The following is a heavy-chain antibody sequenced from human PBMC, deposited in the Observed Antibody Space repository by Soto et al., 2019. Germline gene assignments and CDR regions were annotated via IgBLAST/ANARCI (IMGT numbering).Heavy chain of an antibody. D-gene: IGHD2-2*01. CDR3: ARSQGSSTSLAIYYYYYYGMGV. V-gene: IGHV1-69*01. J-gene: IGHJ6*02. CDR2: IIPISGTA. CDR1: GGTFSSYA. Sequence: QVQLVQSGAEVKKPGSSVKVSCKASGGTFSSYAISWVRQAPGQGLEWMGGIIPISGTANYAQKFQGRVTITADESTRTAYMERSSLRSEDTAVYYCARSQGSSTSLAIYYYYYYGMGVWGQGTTVTVSS.